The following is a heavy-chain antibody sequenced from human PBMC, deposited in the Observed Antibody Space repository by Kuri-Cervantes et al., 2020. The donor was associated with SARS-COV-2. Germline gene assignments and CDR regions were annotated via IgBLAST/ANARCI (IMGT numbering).Heavy chain of an antibody. V-gene: IGHV5-51*01. Sequence: GESLKISCKGSGYSFTSYWIGWVRQMPGEGPEWMGIIYPADSDTRYSPSFQGQVTISADKSISTAYLQWSSLKASDTAVYYCARPLYSNYDLVFWYFDLWGRGTLVTVSS. CDR2: IYPADSDT. CDR1: GYSFTSYW. CDR3: ARPLYSNYDLVFWYFDL. D-gene: IGHD4-11*01. J-gene: IGHJ2*01.